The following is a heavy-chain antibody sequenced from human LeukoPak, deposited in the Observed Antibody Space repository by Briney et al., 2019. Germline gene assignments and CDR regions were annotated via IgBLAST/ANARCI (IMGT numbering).Heavy chain of an antibody. Sequence: GESLRLSCAASTLTFSSNAMRWVRQAPGKGLEWVSSISGSGGSTYYADSVRGRFTISRDNSKNTLYRQMNSLRAEDTAVYYCAKGLEVRGGSSMDVWGKGTTVTVSS. CDR2: ISGSGGST. D-gene: IGHD3-10*01. J-gene: IGHJ6*03. CDR1: TLTFSSNA. V-gene: IGHV3-23*01. CDR3: AKGLEVRGGSSMDV.